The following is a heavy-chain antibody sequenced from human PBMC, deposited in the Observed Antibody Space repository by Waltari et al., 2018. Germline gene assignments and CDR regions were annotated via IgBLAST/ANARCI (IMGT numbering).Heavy chain of an antibody. CDR2: FIPIFGTP. CDR1: GGTFSSYS. D-gene: IGHD5-12*01. V-gene: IGHV1-69*01. CDR3: TTDLGGYQIYYFDS. J-gene: IGHJ4*02. Sequence: QVQLLQSGAEVKKPGSSVKVSCKTSGGTFSSYSFSWVRQAPGQGPQWMGGFIPIFGTPTYPQKFQGKVTITADDSTSTTYLELHSLTSEDTAIYYCTTDLGGYQIYYFDSWGQGTLVTVSS.